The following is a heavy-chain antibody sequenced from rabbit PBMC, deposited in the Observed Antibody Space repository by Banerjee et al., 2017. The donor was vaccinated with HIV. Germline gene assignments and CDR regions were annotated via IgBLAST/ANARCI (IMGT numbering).Heavy chain of an antibody. D-gene: IGHD2-1*01. J-gene: IGHJ4*01. CDR3: AREDDDYGDWNL. CDR1: GFSFSSSYY. Sequence: QSLEESGGDLVKPGASLTLTCTASGFSFSSSYYMCWVRQAPGKGLEWIGCVHTGDGNTYYASWAKGRFTISKTSSTTVTLQMTSLTAADTATYFCAREDDDYGDWNLWGPGTLVTVS. CDR2: VHTGDGNT. V-gene: IGHV1S40*01.